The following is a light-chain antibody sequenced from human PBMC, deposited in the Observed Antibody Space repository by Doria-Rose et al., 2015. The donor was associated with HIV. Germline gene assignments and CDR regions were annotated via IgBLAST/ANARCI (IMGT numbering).Light chain of an antibody. CDR2: DGS. J-gene: IGKJ1*01. Sequence: TQSPGTLSLSPGERATLSCRASQSFSSTYLAWYQRKPGQAPSLLIYDGSTRATGIPDRFSASGSGTDFTLTINRLEPEDFALYYCHQYGTSWTYGQGTKVEI. CDR3: HQYGTSWT. CDR1: QSFSSTY. V-gene: IGKV3-20*01.